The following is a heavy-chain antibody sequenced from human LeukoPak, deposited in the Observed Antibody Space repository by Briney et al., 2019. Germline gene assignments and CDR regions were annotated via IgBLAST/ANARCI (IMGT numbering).Heavy chain of an antibody. Sequence: ASVKVSCKASGYTFTGYYMHWVRQAPGQGLEWMGWINPNSGSTNYAQKFQSRVTMTRDTSISTAYMELSRLKSDDTAVYYCARDRARWAVAGTLSWGYWGQGTLVTVSS. CDR2: INPNSGST. J-gene: IGHJ4*02. CDR3: ARDRARWAVAGTLSWGY. D-gene: IGHD6-19*01. V-gene: IGHV1-2*02. CDR1: GYTFTGYY.